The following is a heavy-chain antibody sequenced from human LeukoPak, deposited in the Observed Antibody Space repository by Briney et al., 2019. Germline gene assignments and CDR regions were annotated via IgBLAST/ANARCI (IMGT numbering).Heavy chain of an antibody. D-gene: IGHD3-3*01. V-gene: IGHV1-69*05. CDR3: ARGHYDFWSGYYSHFDY. CDR1: GGTFSSYA. J-gene: IGHJ4*02. Sequence: GASVKVSCKASGGTFSSYAISWVRQAPGQGLEWMGRIIPIFGTANYAQKFQGRVTITTDESTSTAYMELSSLRSEDTAVYYCARGHYDFWSGYYSHFDYWGQGTLVAVSS. CDR2: IIPIFGTA.